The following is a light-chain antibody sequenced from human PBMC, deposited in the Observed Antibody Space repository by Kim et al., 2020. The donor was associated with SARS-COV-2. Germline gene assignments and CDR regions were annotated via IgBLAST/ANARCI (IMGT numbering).Light chain of an antibody. CDR1: QSIVVW. CDR2: KAS. V-gene: IGKV1-5*03. Sequence: SSVGDRVNIPCRASQSIVVWLALYQQKPGKAPKLVIYKASSLESGVPSRFSGSGSGTEFTLTISSLHPDDLGTYFCQQYSNYPLTFGGGTKLEI. CDR3: QQYSNYPLT. J-gene: IGKJ4*01.